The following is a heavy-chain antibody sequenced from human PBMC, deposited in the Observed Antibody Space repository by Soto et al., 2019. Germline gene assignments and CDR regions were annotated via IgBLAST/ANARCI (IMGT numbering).Heavy chain of an antibody. CDR1: GDSISNYY. CDR2: IYYSGST. V-gene: IGHV4-59*08. J-gene: IGHJ3*02. Sequence: PXXTLSLACTVSGDSISNYYWSWIRQPPGKGLEWIGYIYYSGSTNYNPSLKSRVTISVDTSKNQFSLKLSSVTAAETAVYYCARHLWVGSSWYLGAFDIWGQGTMVTVSS. D-gene: IGHD6-13*01. CDR3: ARHLWVGSSWYLGAFDI.